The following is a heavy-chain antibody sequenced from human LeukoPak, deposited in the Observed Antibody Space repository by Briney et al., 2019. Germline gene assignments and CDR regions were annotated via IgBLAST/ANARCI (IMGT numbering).Heavy chain of an antibody. V-gene: IGHV7-4-1*02. J-gene: IGHJ6*03. CDR1: GYTFTSYA. Sequence: ASVKVSCKASGYTFTSYAMNWVRQAPGQGLEWMGWINTNTGNPTYAQGFTGRFVFSLDTSVSTAYLQISSLKAEDTAVYYCARVGLPHHYYYMDVWGKGTTVTVSS. CDR3: ARVGLPHHYYYMDV. CDR2: INTNTGNP. D-gene: IGHD3/OR15-3a*01.